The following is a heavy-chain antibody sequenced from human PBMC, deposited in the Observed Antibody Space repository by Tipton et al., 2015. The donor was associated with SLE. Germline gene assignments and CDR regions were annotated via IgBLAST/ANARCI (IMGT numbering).Heavy chain of an antibody. J-gene: IGHJ6*03. Sequence: TLSLTCAVDGGSFSGYFWTWIRQPPGKGLEWIGEVSHTAGTDYNPALKSRVTISIDPPRNQFSLNLRSVTAADTAVYYCARDVPGPSDGYYFHYYMDVWGKGTSVTVSS. D-gene: IGHD3-10*02. CDR3: ARDVPGPSDGYYFHYYMDV. V-gene: IGHV4-34*01. CDR2: VSHTAGT. CDR1: GGSFSGYF.